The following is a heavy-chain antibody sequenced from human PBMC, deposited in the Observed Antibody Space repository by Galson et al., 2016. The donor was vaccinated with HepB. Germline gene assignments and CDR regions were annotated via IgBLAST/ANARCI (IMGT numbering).Heavy chain of an antibody. J-gene: IGHJ6*02. CDR2: ISGKGDST. CDR3: ANLGSGSFRWYFYGMEV. D-gene: IGHD3-10*01. Sequence: SLRLSCAASGFTFSNFAMTWVRQAPGKGLEWISGISGKGDSTYYADSVKGRFTVSRDNSKNTLHLHMNSLRVDDTAVYYCANLGSGSFRWYFYGMEVWGQGTTVTVPS. V-gene: IGHV3-23*01. CDR1: GFTFSNFA.